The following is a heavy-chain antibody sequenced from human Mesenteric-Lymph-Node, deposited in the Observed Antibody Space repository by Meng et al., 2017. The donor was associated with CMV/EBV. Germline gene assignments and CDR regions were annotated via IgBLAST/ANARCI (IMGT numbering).Heavy chain of an antibody. Sequence: GGSLRLSCAASGFAFSSYAMIWVRQAPGKGLEYVSVISGDGGRISYAESVRGRFTISRDNSKNTLYLQMNSLRAEDTAVYYCAKDRDSFGLVTFNSWGQGTLVTVSS. CDR2: ISGDGGRI. CDR3: AKDRDSFGLVTFNS. CDR1: GFAFSSYA. V-gene: IGHV3-23*01. D-gene: IGHD3/OR15-3a*01. J-gene: IGHJ5*02.